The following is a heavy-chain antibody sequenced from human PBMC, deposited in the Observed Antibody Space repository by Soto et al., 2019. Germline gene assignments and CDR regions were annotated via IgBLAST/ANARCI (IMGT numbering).Heavy chain of an antibody. CDR2: IYSGGSR. J-gene: IGHJ4*02. Sequence: RRLSCAASGFTVSSNYMSWVRQAPGKGLGWVAVIYSGGSRYYADSVKGRFTISRDNSKNRLYLQMNRPRAEDTAVYYYGTSTRGWYYFDYWGQGTLVTVSS. D-gene: IGHD2-15*01. V-gene: IGHV3-53*01. CDR3: GTSTRGWYYFDY. CDR1: GFTVSSNY.